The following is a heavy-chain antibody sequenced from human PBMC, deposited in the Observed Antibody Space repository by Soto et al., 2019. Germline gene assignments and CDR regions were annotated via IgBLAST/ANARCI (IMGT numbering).Heavy chain of an antibody. CDR2: IIPIFNSA. D-gene: IGHD5-12*01. V-gene: IGHV1-69*13. J-gene: IGHJ4*02. Sequence: SVKVACKASGGTFNNYALSWVRQAPGQGLEWMGGIIPIFNSANYAQKFQGRVTVTADDSTSTAYIELRSLRPDDPAVYYCAREVTVANYSFDLCGKGNLVTVSS. CDR1: GGTFNNYA. CDR3: AREVTVANYSFDL.